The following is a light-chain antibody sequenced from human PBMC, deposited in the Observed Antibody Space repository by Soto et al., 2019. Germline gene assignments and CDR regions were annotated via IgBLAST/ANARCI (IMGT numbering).Light chain of an antibody. CDR1: SSDVGSYNY. CDR3: TSYAGSNNPVV. Sequence: QSVLTQPPSASGSPGQSVTISRTGTSSDVGSYNYVSWYQQHPDKAPKLIIYGVNERPSGVPDRFSGSKSGNTASLTVSGLQAEDEADYYCTSYAGSNNPVVFGGGTKLTVL. CDR2: GVN. J-gene: IGLJ3*02. V-gene: IGLV2-8*01.